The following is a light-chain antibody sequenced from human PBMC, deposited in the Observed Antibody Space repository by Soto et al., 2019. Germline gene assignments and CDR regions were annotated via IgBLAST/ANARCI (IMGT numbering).Light chain of an antibody. Sequence: SYELPQPPSVSVAPGQTARITCGGNNIGSKSVHWYQQKPGQAPVPVVYDDSDRPSGIPERFSGSNSGNTATLTISRVEAGDEADYYCQVWDSSSDHYVFGTGTKVTVL. CDR2: DDS. CDR1: NIGSKS. CDR3: QVWDSSSDHYV. J-gene: IGLJ1*01. V-gene: IGLV3-21*02.